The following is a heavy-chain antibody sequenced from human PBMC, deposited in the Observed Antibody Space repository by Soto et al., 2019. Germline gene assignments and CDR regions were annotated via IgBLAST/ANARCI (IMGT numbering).Heavy chain of an antibody. Sequence: ASVKVSCKASGYTFTSYGISWVRQAPEQGLEWMGWISAYNGNTNYAQKLQGRVTMTTDTSTSTAYMELRSLRSDDTAVYYCARDTVPVYDFWSGYYHNWFDPWGQGTLVTVSS. D-gene: IGHD3-3*01. CDR1: GYTFTSYG. CDR3: ARDTVPVYDFWSGYYHNWFDP. CDR2: ISAYNGNT. J-gene: IGHJ5*02. V-gene: IGHV1-18*01.